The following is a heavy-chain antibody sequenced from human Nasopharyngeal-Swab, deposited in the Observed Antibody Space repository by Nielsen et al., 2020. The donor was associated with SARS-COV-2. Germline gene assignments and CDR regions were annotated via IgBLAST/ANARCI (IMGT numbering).Heavy chain of an antibody. CDR1: GGSFSGYY. D-gene: IGHD3-22*01. Sequence: SETLSLTCALYGGSFSGYYWSWILQPPGQGLEWIGEIQHSGPPSHHPSLKSRVTISSDTSKNQFSLKLSSVTAADTAVYYCARGHRSISMIVVVIATAHFYFDSWGRGTLVTVTS. V-gene: IGHV4-34*01. CDR2: IQHSGPP. J-gene: IGHJ4*02. CDR3: ARGHRSISMIVVVIATAHFYFDS.